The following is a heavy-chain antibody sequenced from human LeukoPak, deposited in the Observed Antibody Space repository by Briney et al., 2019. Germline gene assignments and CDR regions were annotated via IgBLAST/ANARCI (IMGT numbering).Heavy chain of an antibody. CDR3: AKPDCTNGVCYHIFDY. J-gene: IGHJ4*02. V-gene: IGHV3-23*01. CDR1: GGSISSSN. Sequence: GTLSLTCAVSGGSISSSNWWSWVRQAPGKGLGWVSAISGSGGSTYYADSVKGRFTISRDNSKNTLYLQMNSLRAEDTAVYYCAKPDCTNGVCYHIFDYWGQGTLVTVSS. D-gene: IGHD2-8*01. CDR2: ISGSGGST.